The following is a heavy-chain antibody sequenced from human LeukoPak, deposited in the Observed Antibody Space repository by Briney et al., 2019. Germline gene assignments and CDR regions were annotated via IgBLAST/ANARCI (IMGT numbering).Heavy chain of an antibody. CDR3: ARDPLRYLRVGHYDY. Sequence: PGGSLRLSCAASGFTFSNSVMXXVXQVXGXGXXXVXSIDYXSSHIYYAASVRGRFXISRDNARXSLYLQMNSLRVEDTAVYYCARDPLRYLRVGHYDYWGQGTLVAVSS. D-gene: IGHD3-9*01. CDR2: IDYXSSHI. V-gene: IGHV3-21*01. J-gene: IGHJ4*02. CDR1: GFTFSNSV.